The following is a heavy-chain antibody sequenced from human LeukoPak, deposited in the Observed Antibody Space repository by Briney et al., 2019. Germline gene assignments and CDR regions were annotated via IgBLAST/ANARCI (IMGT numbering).Heavy chain of an antibody. D-gene: IGHD1-26*01. Sequence: GGSLRLSCAASGFTFSSYSMNWVRQAPGKELEWVSSISSSDTYIYHADSVKGRFTISRDNAKNSLYLQMNSLRVENTAVYYCAKASAVGASPFDIWGQGTMVTVSS. CDR1: GFTFSSYS. CDR2: ISSSDTYI. CDR3: AKASAVGASPFDI. J-gene: IGHJ3*02. V-gene: IGHV3-21*01.